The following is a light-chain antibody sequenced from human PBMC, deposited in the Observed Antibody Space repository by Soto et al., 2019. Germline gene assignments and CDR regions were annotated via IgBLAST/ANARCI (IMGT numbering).Light chain of an antibody. CDR3: QHYNSYSEA. V-gene: IGKV1-5*03. CDR1: QSISSR. Sequence: DIQMTQSPSTLSASIVERVTIPCRASQSISSRLAWYQQKPGKAPKLLIYKASTLKSGVPSRFSGSGSGTEFTLTISSLQPDDFATYYCQHYNSYSEAFGQGSKVDIK. J-gene: IGKJ1*01. CDR2: KAS.